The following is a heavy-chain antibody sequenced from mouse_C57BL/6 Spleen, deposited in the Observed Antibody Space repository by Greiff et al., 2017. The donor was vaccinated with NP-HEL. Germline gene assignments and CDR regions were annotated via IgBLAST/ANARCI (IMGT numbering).Heavy chain of an antibody. CDR2: INPNNGGT. CDR1: GYTFTDYY. V-gene: IGHV1-26*01. CDR3: ARSGGYSPYAMDY. J-gene: IGHJ4*01. D-gene: IGHD2-3*01. Sequence: EVQLQQSGPELVKPGASVKISCKASGYTFTDYYMNWVKQSHGKSLEWIGDINPNNGGTSYNQKFKGKATLTVDKSSSTAYMELRSLTSEDSAVYYCARSGGYSPYAMDYWGQGTSVTVSS.